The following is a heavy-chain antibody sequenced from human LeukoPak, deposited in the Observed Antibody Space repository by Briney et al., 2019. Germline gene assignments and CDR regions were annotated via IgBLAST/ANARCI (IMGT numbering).Heavy chain of an antibody. Sequence: PPQTLSLTCTVSGGSISSCDYYWRWIRQPPGKGLVWIGYIYYSGSTYYNPSLKSRLTISVDTSKNQFSLKLSSVTAADTAVYYCARVKYTTRPFAYWGQGTLVTVSS. CDR1: GGSISSCDYY. CDR2: IYYSGST. D-gene: IGHD1-1*01. CDR3: ARVKYTTRPFAY. V-gene: IGHV4-30-4*08. J-gene: IGHJ4*02.